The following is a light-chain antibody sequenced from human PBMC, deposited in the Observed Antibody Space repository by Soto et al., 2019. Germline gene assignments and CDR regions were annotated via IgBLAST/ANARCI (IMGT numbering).Light chain of an antibody. CDR3: CTWDSSXSAV. Sequence: QSVLTQPPSVSAAPVQKVTISCSGSSSNIWNNFVSWYQQLPGAAPKLLIFDDNKRPSGIPDRFSGSKSGTSATLGITGLPTGDEADYYCCTWDSSXSAVVGTGTKVXV. CDR2: DDN. V-gene: IGLV1-51*01. J-gene: IGLJ1*01. CDR1: SSNIWNNF.